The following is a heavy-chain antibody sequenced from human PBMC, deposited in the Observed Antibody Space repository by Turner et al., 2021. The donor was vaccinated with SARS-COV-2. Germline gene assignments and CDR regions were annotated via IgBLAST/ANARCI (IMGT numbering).Heavy chain of an antibody. CDR2: SRSSSSYI. CDR1: GFTFMSYS. Sequence: EVQLVESGGGLVKPGGSLRLSCAASGFTFMSYSMNWVRQAPGKGLEWVSSSRSSSSYIYYADSVKGRFTISRDNAKNSLYLQMNSLRAEDTAVYYCARDVPTYYYDSSGYYTDAFDIWGQGTMVTVSS. V-gene: IGHV3-21*01. CDR3: ARDVPTYYYDSSGYYTDAFDI. J-gene: IGHJ3*02. D-gene: IGHD3-22*01.